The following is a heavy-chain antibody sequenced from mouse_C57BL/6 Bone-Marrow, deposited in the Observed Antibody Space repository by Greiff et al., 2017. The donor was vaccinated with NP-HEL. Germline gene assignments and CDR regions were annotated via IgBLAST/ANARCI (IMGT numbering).Heavy chain of an antibody. CDR2: IYPGGGYT. CDR3: ARVRDGNYGY. J-gene: IGHJ2*01. Sequence: VQLQQSGAELVRPGTSVKMSCKASGYTFTNYWIGWAKQRPGHGLEWIGDIYPGGGYTNYNEKFKGKAPLTADKSSSTAYMQISSLTSEDSAFYCGARVRDGNYGYWGQGTTLTVSS. CDR1: GYTFTNYW. D-gene: IGHD2-1*01. V-gene: IGHV1-63*01.